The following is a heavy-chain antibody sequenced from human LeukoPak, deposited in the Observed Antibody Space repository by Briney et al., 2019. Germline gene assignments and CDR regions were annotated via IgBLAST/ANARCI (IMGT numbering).Heavy chain of an antibody. D-gene: IGHD4-17*01. CDR1: GFTFSSYA. CDR3: AREVTVPYYFDY. CDR2: ISYDGSNK. V-gene: IGHV3-30*04. Sequence: QPGGSLRLSCAASGFTFSSYAMHWVRQAPGKGLEWVAVISYDGSNKYYADSVKGRFTISRDNSKNTLYLQMNSLRAEDTAVYYCAREVTVPYYFDYWGQGTLVTVSS. J-gene: IGHJ4*02.